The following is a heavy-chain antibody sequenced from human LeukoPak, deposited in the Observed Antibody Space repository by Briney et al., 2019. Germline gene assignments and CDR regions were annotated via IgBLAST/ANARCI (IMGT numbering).Heavy chain of an antibody. CDR3: ARAVGAIYYYYYMDV. CDR2: IFYSGST. CDR1: GASISSYY. J-gene: IGHJ6*03. V-gene: IGHV4-59*08. D-gene: IGHD1-26*01. Sequence: SETLSLTCTVSGASISSYYWSWIRQPPGKGLEWIGYIFYSGSTNYNPSLKSRVTISVDTSKNQFSLKLSSVTAADTAVYYCARAVGAIYYYYYMDVWGKGTTVTVSS.